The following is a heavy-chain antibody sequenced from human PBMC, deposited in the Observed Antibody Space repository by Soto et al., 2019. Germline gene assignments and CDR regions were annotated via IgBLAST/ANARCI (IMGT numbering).Heavy chain of an antibody. D-gene: IGHD3-22*01. V-gene: IGHV3-53*01. CDR3: ARAIDSSGYPYFDY. CDR2: IYSGGST. J-gene: IGHJ4*02. CDR1: GFTVSSNY. Sequence: GGSLRLSCAASGFTVSSNYMSWVRQAPGKGLEWVSVIYSGGSTYYADSVKGRFTISRDNSKNTLYLQMNSLRAEDTAVYYCARAIDSSGYPYFDYWGQGNLVTVS.